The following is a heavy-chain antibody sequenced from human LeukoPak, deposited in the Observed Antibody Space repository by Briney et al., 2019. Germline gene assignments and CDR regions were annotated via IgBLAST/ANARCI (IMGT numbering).Heavy chain of an antibody. CDR1: GGSISSSNYY. CDR2: IYYSGST. J-gene: IGHJ3*02. Sequence: SETLSLTCTVSGGSISSSNYYWGWIRQPPGKGLEWIGSIYYSGSTYYSPSLKSRVTISVDTSKNQFSLKLSSVTAADRAVYYCARDGEGGYSGYDYAFDIWGQGTMVTVSS. CDR3: ARDGEGGYSGYDYAFDI. V-gene: IGHV4-39*07. D-gene: IGHD5-12*01.